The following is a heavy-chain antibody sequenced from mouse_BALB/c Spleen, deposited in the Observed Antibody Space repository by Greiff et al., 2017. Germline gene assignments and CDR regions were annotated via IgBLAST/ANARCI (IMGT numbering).Heavy chain of an antibody. CDR2: IYPSDSYT. CDR1: GYTFTSYW. V-gene: IGHV1-69*02. CDR3: TRELAFAY. Sequence: VQLQQPGAELVRPGASVKLSCKASGYTFTSYWINWVKQRPGQGLEWIGNIYPSDSYTNYNQKFKDKATLTVDKSSSTAYMQLSSPTSEDSAVYYCTRELAFAYWGQGTLVTVSA. D-gene: IGHD4-1*01. J-gene: IGHJ3*01.